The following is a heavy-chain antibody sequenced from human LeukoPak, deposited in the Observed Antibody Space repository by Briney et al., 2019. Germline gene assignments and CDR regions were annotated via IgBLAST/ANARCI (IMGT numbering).Heavy chain of an antibody. V-gene: IGHV4-31*03. CDR3: ARDRPSSIAARRHWYFDL. CDR2: IYYSGST. CDR1: GGSISSGGYY. Sequence: SQTLSLTCTVSGGSISSGGYYWSWIRQHPGKGLEWIGYIYYSGSTYYNPSLKSRVTISVDTSKNQFSLKLSSVTAADTAVYYCARDRPSSIAARRHWYFDLWGRGTLVTVSS. D-gene: IGHD6-6*01. J-gene: IGHJ2*01.